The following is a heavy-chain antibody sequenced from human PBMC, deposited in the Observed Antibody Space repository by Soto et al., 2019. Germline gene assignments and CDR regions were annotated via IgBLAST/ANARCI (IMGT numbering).Heavy chain of an antibody. CDR2: IYYSGST. CDR1: GGSISSGDYY. J-gene: IGHJ6*02. V-gene: IGHV4-30-4*01. CDR3: ARAGRDYYGMDV. Sequence: SETLSLTCTVSGGSISSGDYYWSWIRQPPGKGLEWIGYIYYSGSTYYNPSLKSRVTISVDTSKNQFSLKLSSVTAADTAVYYCARAGRDYYGMDVWGQGTTVTSP.